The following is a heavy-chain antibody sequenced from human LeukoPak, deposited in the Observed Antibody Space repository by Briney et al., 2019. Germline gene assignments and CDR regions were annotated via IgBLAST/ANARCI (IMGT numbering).Heavy chain of an antibody. V-gene: IGHV1-2*02. D-gene: IGHD3-22*01. CDR1: GYTFTGYY. J-gene: IGHJ4*02. CDR2: INPNSGGT. Sequence: GASVKVSCKASGYTFTGYYMHWVRQAPGQGLEWMGWINPNSGGTNYTQKFQGRVTMTRDTSISTAYMELSRLRSDDTAVYYCAKHGRITMIVVVTKNYFDYWGQGTLVTVSS. CDR3: AKHGRITMIVVVTKNYFDY.